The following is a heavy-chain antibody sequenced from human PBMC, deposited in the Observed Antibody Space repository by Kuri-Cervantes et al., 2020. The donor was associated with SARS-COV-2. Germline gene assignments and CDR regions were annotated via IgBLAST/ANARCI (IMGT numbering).Heavy chain of an antibody. J-gene: IGHJ4*02. CDR1: GGTFGSHT. CDR3: ARDSPTEGLDY. Sequence: SVKVSCKASGGTFGSHTISWVRHAPGQGLEWMGSIIPIFRAPNYAQKFQGRVTFIADGSTSTAYMTLSSLTSDDTAVYYCARDSPTEGLDYWGQGALVTVSS. V-gene: IGHV1-69*13. CDR2: IIPIFRAP.